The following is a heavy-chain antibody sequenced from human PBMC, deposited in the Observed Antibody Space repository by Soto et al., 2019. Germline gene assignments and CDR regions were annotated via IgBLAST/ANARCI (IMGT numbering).Heavy chain of an antibody. J-gene: IGHJ6*02. CDR3: ARGLKNYYGVDV. CDR1: GFTFSTYW. Sequence: EVKVVESGGGLVQPGGSLRLSCAASGFTFSTYWIHWVRQVPGKGLVWVSRIKGDGSSLSYADSVKGRFTISRDNVENTVYLEMGSLRADDTALYYCARGLKNYYGVDVWGQGTTVTVSS. CDR2: IKGDGSSL. V-gene: IGHV3-74*01.